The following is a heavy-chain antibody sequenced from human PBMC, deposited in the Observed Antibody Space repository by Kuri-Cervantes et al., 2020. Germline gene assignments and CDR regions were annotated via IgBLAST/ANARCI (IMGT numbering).Heavy chain of an antibody. CDR3: ARVRDGDYAGFDY. V-gene: IGHV3-11*04. CDR1: GFTFSDYY. D-gene: IGHD4-17*01. Sequence: GESLKISWAASGFTFSDYYMSWIRQAPGKGLEWVSYISSSGSTIYYADSVKGRFTISRDNAKNSLYLQMNSLRAEDTAVYYCARVRDGDYAGFDYWGQGTLVTVSS. CDR2: ISSSGSTI. J-gene: IGHJ4*02.